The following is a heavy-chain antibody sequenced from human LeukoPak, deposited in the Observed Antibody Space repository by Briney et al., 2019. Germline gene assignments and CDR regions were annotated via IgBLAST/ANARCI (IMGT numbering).Heavy chain of an antibody. CDR3: ARGRTVVGATGKPHDY. CDR1: GGSISSGDYY. V-gene: IGHV4-30-4*08. CDR2: IYYSGST. Sequence: SETLSLTCTVSGGSISSGDYYWSWIRQPPGKGLEWIGYIYYSGSTYYNPSLKSRVTISVDTSKNQLSLKLSSVTAADTAVYYCARGRTVVGATGKPHDYWGQGTLVTVSS. J-gene: IGHJ4*02. D-gene: IGHD1-26*01.